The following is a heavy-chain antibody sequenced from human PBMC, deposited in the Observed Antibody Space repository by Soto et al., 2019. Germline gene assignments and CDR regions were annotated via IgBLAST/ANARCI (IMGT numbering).Heavy chain of an antibody. J-gene: IGHJ6*02. D-gene: IGHD3-10*01. CDR2: ISGSGGST. CDR1: GVTFSSYA. Sequence: AGCLQLSSAASGVTFSSYAMSWVRQAPGKGLEWVSAISGSGGSTCYADSVKGRFTISRDNSKNTLYLQMNSLRAEDTAVYYCAKVKAPGAYYYGMDVWGQGTTVTVSS. CDR3: AKVKAPGAYYYGMDV. V-gene: IGHV3-23*01.